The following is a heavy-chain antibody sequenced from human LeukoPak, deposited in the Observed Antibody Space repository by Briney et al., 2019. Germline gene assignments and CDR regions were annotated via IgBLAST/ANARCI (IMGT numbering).Heavy chain of an antibody. J-gene: IGHJ4*02. CDR1: GFTFSSYG. Sequence: PGGSLRLSCAASGFTFSSYGMHWVRQAPGKGLEWVAVISYDGSNKYYADSVKGRFTISRDNSKNTLYLQMNSLRAEDTAVYYCAKGLSPPKYSSSWFSYYFDYWGQGTLVTVSS. V-gene: IGHV3-30*18. D-gene: IGHD6-13*01. CDR3: AKGLSPPKYSSSWFSYYFDY. CDR2: ISYDGSNK.